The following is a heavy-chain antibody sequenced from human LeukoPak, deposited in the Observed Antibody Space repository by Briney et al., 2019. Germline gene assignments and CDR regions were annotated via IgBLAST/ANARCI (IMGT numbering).Heavy chain of an antibody. D-gene: IGHD3-3*01. CDR1: GFTLSDHA. J-gene: IGHJ2*01. Sequence: GGSLRLSCAASGFTLSDHAMSWVRQAPAKGLEWVSSINGNGGGSYYIDSVKGRFTVSRDNSKNTLYLQMNSLRAEDTAAYYCAKVRGLRYFDLWGRGTLVTVSS. CDR2: INGNGGGS. V-gene: IGHV3-23*01. CDR3: AKVRGLRYFDL.